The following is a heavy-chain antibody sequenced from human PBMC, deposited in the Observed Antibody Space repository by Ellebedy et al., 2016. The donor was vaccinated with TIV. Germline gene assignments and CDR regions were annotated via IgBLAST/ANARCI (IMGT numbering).Heavy chain of an antibody. CDR2: ISYEGSKK. Sequence: GESLKISCAASGFTFSSYGMHWVRQAPGKGLEWVAVISYEGSKKYSADSVKGRFTISRDNSKNTLFLQMNSMRADDTAVYYCARPMTKVMDYDYGMDVWGQGTTVTVSS. V-gene: IGHV3-30*03. D-gene: IGHD4-17*01. CDR1: GFTFSSYG. CDR3: ARPMTKVMDYDYGMDV. J-gene: IGHJ6*02.